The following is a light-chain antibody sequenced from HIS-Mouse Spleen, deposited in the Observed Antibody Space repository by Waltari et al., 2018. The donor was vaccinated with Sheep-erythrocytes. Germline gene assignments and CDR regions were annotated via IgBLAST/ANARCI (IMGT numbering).Light chain of an antibody. J-gene: IGLJ2*01. V-gene: IGLV3-1*01. CDR2: QDS. Sequence: SYELTQPPSVSVSPGQTASITCSGDKLGDKYACWYQQKPGQSPVLVIYQDSKRPSGNPERFSGSNSGNTATLAIRGTQAMDEADYYCQAWDSSTAVFGGGTKLTVL. CDR1: KLGDKY. CDR3: QAWDSSTAV.